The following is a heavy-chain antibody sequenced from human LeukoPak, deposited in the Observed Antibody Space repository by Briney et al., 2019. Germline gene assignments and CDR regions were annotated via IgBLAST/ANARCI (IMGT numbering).Heavy chain of an antibody. CDR2: IYYSGST. CDR1: GGSISSGDYY. D-gene: IGHD2-15*01. Sequence: PSETLSLTCTVSGGSISSGDYYWSWIRQPPGKGLEWIGYIYYSGSTYYNPSLKSRVTISVDTSKNQFSLRLSSVTAADTAMYYCARDLVAAPSEWGQGTLVTVSS. CDR3: ARDLVAAPSE. V-gene: IGHV4-30-4*01. J-gene: IGHJ4*02.